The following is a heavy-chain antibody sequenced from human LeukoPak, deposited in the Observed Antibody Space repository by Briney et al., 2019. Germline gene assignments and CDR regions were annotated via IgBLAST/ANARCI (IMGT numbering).Heavy chain of an antibody. D-gene: IGHD1-1*01. CDR1: GFTFSSYS. CDR2: IGSTSNYI. V-gene: IGHV3-21*01. Sequence: GGSLRLSCAASGFTFSSYSMNWVRQAPGKGLEWVSSIGSTSNYIYYSDSVKGRFTISRDNSKNTLYLQMNSLRAEDTAVYYCAKAPSNWNHGDWFDPWGQGTLVTVSS. J-gene: IGHJ5*02. CDR3: AKAPSNWNHGDWFDP.